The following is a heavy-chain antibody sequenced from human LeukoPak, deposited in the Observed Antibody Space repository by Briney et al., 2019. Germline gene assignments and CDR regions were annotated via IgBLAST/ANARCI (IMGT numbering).Heavy chain of an antibody. Sequence: GGSLRLSCAASGFTFSSYGMHWVRQAPGKGLEWVAVISYDGSNKYYADSVKGRFTISRDNSKNTLYVQMNSLRAEDTAVYYCAKEYEVVPALVGWGQGTLVTVSS. J-gene: IGHJ4*02. CDR1: GFTFSSYG. D-gene: IGHD2-21*02. CDR3: AKEYEVVPALVG. CDR2: ISYDGSNK. V-gene: IGHV3-30*18.